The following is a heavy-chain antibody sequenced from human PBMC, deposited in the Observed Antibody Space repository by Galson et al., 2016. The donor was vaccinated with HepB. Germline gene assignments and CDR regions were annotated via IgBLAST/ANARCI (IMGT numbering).Heavy chain of an antibody. CDR3: ARDPRSTVTEYYGMDV. D-gene: IGHD4-17*01. Sequence: SCKASGGTLSSYTISWVRQAPGQGLEWIGGIIPMFGTPTYAQRFQGRVTITADESTSTVYMELSNLRSEDTAVYYCARDPRSTVTEYYGMDVWGQGTSVTVS. J-gene: IGHJ6*02. CDR1: GGTLSSYT. V-gene: IGHV1-69*01. CDR2: IIPMFGTP.